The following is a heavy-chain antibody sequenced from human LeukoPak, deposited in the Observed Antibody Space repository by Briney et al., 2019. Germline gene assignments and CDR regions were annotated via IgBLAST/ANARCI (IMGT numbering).Heavy chain of an antibody. CDR2: IYYSGST. CDR3: ASGAAAATFTFFDY. J-gene: IGHJ4*02. V-gene: IGHV4-39*01. D-gene: IGHD6-13*01. Sequence: SETLSLTCTVSGGSISSSSYYWGWIRQPPGKGLEWIGSIYYSGSTYYNPSLKSRVTISVDTSKNQFSLKLSSVTAADTAVYYCASGAAAATFTFFDYWGQGTLVTVSS. CDR1: GGSISSSSYY.